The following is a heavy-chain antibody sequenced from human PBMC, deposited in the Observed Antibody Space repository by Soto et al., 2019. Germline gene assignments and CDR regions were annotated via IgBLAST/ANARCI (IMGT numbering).Heavy chain of an antibody. J-gene: IGHJ4*02. CDR3: ARDRIIGTSYSDY. CDR2: IHSSGTT. Sequence: SETLSLTCTVSSGSINSFYWSWIRQPAGKGLEWIGRIHSSGTTNYNPSLKSRVTMSVDTSKNQFSLKLTSVTAADTAVYYCARDRIIGTSYSDYWGQGILVTVSS. D-gene: IGHD1-7*01. V-gene: IGHV4-4*07. CDR1: SGSINSFY.